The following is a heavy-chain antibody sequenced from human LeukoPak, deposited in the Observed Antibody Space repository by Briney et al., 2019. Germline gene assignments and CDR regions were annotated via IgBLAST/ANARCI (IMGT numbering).Heavy chain of an antibody. CDR2: MSSGSRYI. Sequence: GGSLRLSCTASGFTFSSYAMTWVRQAPGKGLEWISSMSSGSRYIYYADSVRGRLTISRDNAKNSLYLIMNSLRAEDTAIYYCARDRPTGASRVFVVQWGQGTPVTVSS. D-gene: IGHD3-3*01. J-gene: IGHJ4*02. CDR3: ARDRPTGASRVFVVQ. V-gene: IGHV3-21*06. CDR1: GFTFSSYA.